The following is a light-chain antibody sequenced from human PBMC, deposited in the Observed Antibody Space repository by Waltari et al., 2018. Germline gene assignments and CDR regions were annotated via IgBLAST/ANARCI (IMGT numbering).Light chain of an antibody. CDR1: RSAAGGYDY. CDR2: AIN. V-gene: IGLV2-8*01. CDR3: SSYAGSNRVI. J-gene: IGLJ2*01. Sequence: QSALTQPPSASASPGQSVTLPCTGTRSAAGGYDYVSWYQQHPGKAPTLMIYAINKRPSGVPNRFSGSRSGNTASLTVSGLRPEDEADYYCSSYAGSNRVIFGGGTKLTVL.